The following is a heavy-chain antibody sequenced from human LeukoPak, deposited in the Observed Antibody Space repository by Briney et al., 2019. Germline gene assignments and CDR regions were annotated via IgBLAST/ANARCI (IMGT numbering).Heavy chain of an antibody. J-gene: IGHJ4*02. V-gene: IGHV3-48*03. D-gene: IGHD3-10*01. CDR2: ISTSGTTI. CDR1: GFTFSTHE. Sequence: GGSLRLSCAASGFTFSTHEMHWVRQAPGKGLEWLSYISTSGTTIYYADSVEGRFTISRDNARNSLYLRMNSLRAEDTAVYYCAREGSTLGSYGSGSHYNFDYWGQGTLVTVSS. CDR3: AREGSTLGSYGSGSHYNFDY.